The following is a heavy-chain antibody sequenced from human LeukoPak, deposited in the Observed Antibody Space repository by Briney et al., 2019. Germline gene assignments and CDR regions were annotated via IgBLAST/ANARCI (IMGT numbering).Heavy chain of an antibody. CDR2: IKSKTDGGTT. CDR1: GFTFSNAW. D-gene: IGHD2-15*01. CDR3: TTDAYCSGGSCYEFVNYYYYYMDV. Sequence: GGSLRLSCAASGFTFSNAWLSWVRQAPGEGLEWVGRIKSKTDGGTTDYAAPVKGRFTISRDDSKNTLYLQMNSLKTEDTAVYYFTTDAYCSGGSCYEFVNYYYYYMDVWGKGTTVTISS. V-gene: IGHV3-15*01. J-gene: IGHJ6*03.